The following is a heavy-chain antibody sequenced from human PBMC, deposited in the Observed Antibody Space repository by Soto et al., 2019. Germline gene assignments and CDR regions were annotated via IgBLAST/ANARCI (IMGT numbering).Heavy chain of an antibody. J-gene: IGHJ4*02. CDR2: ISGSGGST. CDR3: AKGSLDYGDYVLDY. D-gene: IGHD4-17*01. V-gene: IGHV3-23*01. CDR1: GFTFSSYA. Sequence: GGSLRLSCAASGFTFSSYAMSWVRQAPGRGLEWVSAISGSGGSTYYADSVKGRFTISRDNSKNTLYLQMNSLRAEDTAVYYCAKGSLDYGDYVLDYWGQGTLVTVSS.